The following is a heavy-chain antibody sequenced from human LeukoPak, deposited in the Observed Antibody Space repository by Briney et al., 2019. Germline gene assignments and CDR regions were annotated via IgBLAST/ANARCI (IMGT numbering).Heavy chain of an antibody. CDR2: FIPLLGAA. V-gene: IGHV1-69*13. CDR1: GGTFSNYA. Sequence: SVKLSCKASGGTFSNYAFSWVRQAPGQGLEWMGGFIPLLGAANYAQEFKGRVTITADESTSTAYMQLSSLRSEDTAVYFCARDIVVVPAAMEYYMDVWGKGTTVTVSS. D-gene: IGHD2-2*01. J-gene: IGHJ6*03. CDR3: ARDIVVVPAAMEYYMDV.